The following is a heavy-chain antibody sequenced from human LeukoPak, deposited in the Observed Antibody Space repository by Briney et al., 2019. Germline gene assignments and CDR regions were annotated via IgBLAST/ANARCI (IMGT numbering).Heavy chain of an antibody. CDR2: ISGSGGST. CDR3: AKPPYCSSTSCRSKYFQH. D-gene: IGHD2-2*01. J-gene: IGHJ1*01. V-gene: IGHV3-23*01. Sequence: GGSLRLSCAASGFTFSSYAMSWVRQAPGKGLEWVSAISGSGGSTYYADSVKGRFTISRDNSKNTLYLQMNSLRAEDTAVYYCAKPPYCSSTSCRSKYFQHWGQGTLVTVSS. CDR1: GFTFSSYA.